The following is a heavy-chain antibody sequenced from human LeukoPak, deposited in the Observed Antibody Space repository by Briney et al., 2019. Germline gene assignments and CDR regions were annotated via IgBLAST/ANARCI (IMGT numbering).Heavy chain of an antibody. Sequence: SETLSLTCTVSGGSISPHYWSWIRQVPGKGLEWIGYIYYKGSTNYNPSLTSRVTISVDTSKNQFSLRLSSVTTADTAVYYCAGASVWAATRAAAGNDYWGQGTLVTVSS. J-gene: IGHJ4*02. CDR1: GGSISPHY. CDR2: IYYKGST. V-gene: IGHV4-59*11. CDR3: AGASVWAATRAAAGNDY. D-gene: IGHD6-13*01.